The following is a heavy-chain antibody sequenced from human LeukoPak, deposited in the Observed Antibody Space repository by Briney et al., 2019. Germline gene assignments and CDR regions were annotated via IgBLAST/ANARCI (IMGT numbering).Heavy chain of an antibody. Sequence: GRSLRLSCAASGFTFSSYGMHWVRQAPGKGLEWVAVISYDGSNKYYADPVKGRFTISRDNSKNTLYLQMNNARVDDTAVYYCAKEVGYGSPYFDYWGQGTLVTVSS. J-gene: IGHJ4*02. CDR1: GFTFSSYG. CDR3: AKEVGYGSPYFDY. D-gene: IGHD5-12*01. CDR2: ISYDGSNK. V-gene: IGHV3-30*18.